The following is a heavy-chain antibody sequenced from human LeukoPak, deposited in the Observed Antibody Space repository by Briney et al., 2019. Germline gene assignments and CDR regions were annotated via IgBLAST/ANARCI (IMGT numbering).Heavy chain of an antibody. J-gene: IGHJ4*02. CDR1: GGSFSGYY. D-gene: IGHD5-18*01. Sequence: SETLSLTCAVYGGSFSGYYWSWIRQPPGKGLEWIGEINHSGSTNYNPSLKSRVTISVDTSKNRFSLKLSSVTAADTAVYYCARGLGRIQLWLGYWGQGTLVTVSS. CDR3: ARGLGRIQLWLGY. V-gene: IGHV4-34*01. CDR2: INHSGST.